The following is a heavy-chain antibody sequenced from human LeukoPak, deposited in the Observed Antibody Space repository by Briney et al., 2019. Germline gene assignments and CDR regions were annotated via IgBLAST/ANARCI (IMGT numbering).Heavy chain of an antibody. CDR3: ARDGIAVAGIFRQDYFDY. CDR1: GFTFSDYY. Sequence: PGGSLRLSCAASGFTFSDYYMSWIRQAPGKGLEWVSYISSSGSTIYYADSVKGRFTISRDNAKNSLYLQMNSLRAEDTAVYYCARDGIAVAGIFRQDYFDYWGQGTLVTVFS. D-gene: IGHD6-19*01. V-gene: IGHV3-11*01. CDR2: ISSSGSTI. J-gene: IGHJ4*02.